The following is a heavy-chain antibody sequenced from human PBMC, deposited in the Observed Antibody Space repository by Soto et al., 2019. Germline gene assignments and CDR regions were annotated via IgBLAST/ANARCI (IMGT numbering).Heavy chain of an antibody. CDR1: GFTFSSYG. V-gene: IGHV3-33*01. Sequence: QVQLVESGGGVVQPGRSLRLSCAASGFTFSSYGMQWIRQAPGKGLEWVAVIWYDGSNKYYADSVKGRFTISRDNSKNTLYLQMNSLRAEDTAVYYCARDCCLGGNEIDYWGQGTLVTVSS. D-gene: IGHD3-16*01. J-gene: IGHJ4*02. CDR3: ARDCCLGGNEIDY. CDR2: IWYDGSNK.